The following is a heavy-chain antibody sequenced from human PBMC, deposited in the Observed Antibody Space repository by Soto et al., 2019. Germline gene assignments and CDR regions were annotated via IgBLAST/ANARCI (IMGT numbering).Heavy chain of an antibody. V-gene: IGHV4-39*02. CDR2: IYYRGST. J-gene: IGHJ5*02. CDR3: ARDSQIAAAGSPNWFDP. CDR1: GGSISSRSPY. Sequence: SETLSLTCTVSGGSISSRSPYWGWIRQPPGKGLEWIGSIYYRGSTYYNPSLKSRVTISVDTSKNQFSLKLNSVTAADTAVYYCARDSQIAAAGSPNWFDPWGQGTLVTVSS. D-gene: IGHD6-13*01.